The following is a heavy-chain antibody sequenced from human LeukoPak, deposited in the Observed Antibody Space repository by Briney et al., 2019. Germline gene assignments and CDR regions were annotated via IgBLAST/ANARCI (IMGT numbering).Heavy chain of an antibody. J-gene: IGHJ4*02. CDR3: VSAIVTTRNAWDF. CDR1: GFTFSSHW. CDR2: INSDGRST. V-gene: IGHV3-74*01. D-gene: IGHD1-26*01. Sequence: PGGALRLSCAASGFTFSSHWMHWVRQAPGKGLGWVSRINSDGRSTNYADSVQGRFTISRDNAKNTLYLQMDSLRAEDTSVYYCVSAIVTTRNAWDFWGQGTLVTVSS.